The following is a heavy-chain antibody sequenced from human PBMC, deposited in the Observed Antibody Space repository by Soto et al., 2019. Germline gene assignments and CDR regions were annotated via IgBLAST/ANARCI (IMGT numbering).Heavy chain of an antibody. V-gene: IGHV1-3*01. CDR2: INAGNGNT. Sequence: QVQLVQSGAEVKKPWASVKVSCNASGSTFTSCAMHWVRQAPGQRLEWVGWINAGNGNTKNSQYFQRRVTITRDTSGSAAYMVLRRLGSDDTSVYYCPIAGVRGSRNGEFDYWGQGTLVTVSS. CDR3: PIAGVRGSRNGEFDY. J-gene: IGHJ4*02. CDR1: GSTFTSCA. D-gene: IGHD3-10*01.